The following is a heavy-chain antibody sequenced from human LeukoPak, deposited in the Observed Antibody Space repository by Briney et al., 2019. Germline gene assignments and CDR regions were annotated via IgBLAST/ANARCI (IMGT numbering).Heavy chain of an antibody. V-gene: IGHV4-34*01. Sequence: PSETLSLTCAVYGGSFSGYYWSWIRQPPGKGLEWIGEINHSGSTNYNPSLKSRVTISVDTSKNQFSLKLSSVTAADTAVYYCARGPIITIFGVVYYMDVWGKGTTVTVSS. J-gene: IGHJ6*03. CDR3: ARGPIITIFGVVYYMDV. CDR2: INHSGST. CDR1: GGSFSGYY. D-gene: IGHD3-3*01.